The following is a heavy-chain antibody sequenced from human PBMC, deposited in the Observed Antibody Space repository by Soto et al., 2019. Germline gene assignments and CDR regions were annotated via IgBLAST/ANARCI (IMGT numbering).Heavy chain of an antibody. CDR2: IHHTGGT. Sequence: SETLSLTCAVSGYSITSGYYWGWIRQPPGKGLEWMGTIHHTGGTYYNPSLKSRVSMSIDTSKNQFSLRLSSVTAADTAVHYCARDVGPVTIFGEALSGYFDFWGQGTLVTVSS. D-gene: IGHD3-3*01. V-gene: IGHV4-38-2*02. J-gene: IGHJ4*02. CDR3: ARDVGPVTIFGEALSGYFDF. CDR1: GYSITSGYY.